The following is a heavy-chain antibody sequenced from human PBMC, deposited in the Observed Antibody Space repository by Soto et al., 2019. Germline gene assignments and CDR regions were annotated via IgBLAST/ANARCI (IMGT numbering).Heavy chain of an antibody. J-gene: IGHJ6*02. D-gene: IGHD3-9*01. Sequence: GEPLKISCKGSGYSFTVSLIVWVRPVPGKGLAWSGINYPGDSDTRYSPSCQGQVSISDYKSISTAYLQWSSLKASDTAMFYCAIIGGDIWTGYYYVGGGHYYYYGMDVWGQGTTVTVSS. CDR2: NYPGDSDT. CDR1: GYSFTVSL. V-gene: IGHV5-51*01. CDR3: AIIGGDIWTGYYYVGGGHYYYYGMDV.